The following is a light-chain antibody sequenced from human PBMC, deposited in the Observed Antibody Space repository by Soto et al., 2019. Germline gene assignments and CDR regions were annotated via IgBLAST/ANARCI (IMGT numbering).Light chain of an antibody. Sequence: EIVLTQSPGTLSLSPGERATLSCRASQSVSSSYLAWYQQKPGQAPRLLIYRASSRATGIPDRLSGSGSGTDFTLTISRLEPEDFAVYYCQQYGSYWTFGQGTKVDIK. V-gene: IGKV3-20*01. CDR1: QSVSSSY. CDR2: RAS. CDR3: QQYGSYWT. J-gene: IGKJ1*01.